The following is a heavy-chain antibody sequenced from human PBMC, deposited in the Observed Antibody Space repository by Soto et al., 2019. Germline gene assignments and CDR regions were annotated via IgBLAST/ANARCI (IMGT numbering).Heavy chain of an antibody. Sequence: ASVKVSCKAPGYTSTSYGIHWVRQAPGQRLEWMGWINAVNGDTKYSPKFQGRVTITRDTSASTAYMELSSLRSEDTAVYYCVRRNVSATGIDWFDPWGQGTLVTVSS. J-gene: IGHJ5*02. CDR3: VRRNVSATGIDWFDP. CDR2: INAVNGDT. D-gene: IGHD6-13*01. V-gene: IGHV1-3*01. CDR1: GYTSTSYG.